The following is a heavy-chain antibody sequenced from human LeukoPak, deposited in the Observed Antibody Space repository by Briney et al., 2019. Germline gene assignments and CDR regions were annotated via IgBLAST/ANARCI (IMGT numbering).Heavy chain of an antibody. Sequence: PGGSLRLSCAASGFTFSNYWMRWVRQAPGKGLEWVANIKGDGSYKYYVDSVKGRFTISRDNAKSSVYLQMNTLRAEDTAVYYCATSADSSGNDWGQGTLVTVSS. D-gene: IGHD3-22*01. CDR2: IKGDGSYK. CDR3: ATSADSSGND. J-gene: IGHJ4*02. CDR1: GFTFSNYW. V-gene: IGHV3-7*03.